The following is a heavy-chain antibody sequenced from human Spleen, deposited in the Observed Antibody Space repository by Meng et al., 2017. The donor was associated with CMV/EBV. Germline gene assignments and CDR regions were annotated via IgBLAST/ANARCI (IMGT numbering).Heavy chain of an antibody. D-gene: IGHD3-3*01. CDR1: GFTFSSYE. CDR3: AKDLEWLLAGAWYYGMDV. V-gene: IGHV3-30*02. J-gene: IGHJ6*02. CDR2: IRYVGSNK. Sequence: GGSLRLSCAASGFTFSSYEMNWVRQAPGKGLEWVAFIRYVGSNKYYADSVKGRFTISRDNSKNTLYLQMNSLRAEDTAVYYCAKDLEWLLAGAWYYGMDVWGQGTTVTVSS.